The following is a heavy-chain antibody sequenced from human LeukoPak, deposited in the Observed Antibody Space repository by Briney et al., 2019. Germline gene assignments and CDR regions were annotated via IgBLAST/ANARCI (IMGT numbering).Heavy chain of an antibody. CDR3: ARSRGYGPSFDY. J-gene: IGHJ4*02. Sequence: SETLSLTCTVSGGSISSSIYYWGWIRQPPGKGLEWIGSIHHSGSTYYNPSLKSRVTISVDTSKNQFSLKLSSVTAADTAVYYCARSRGYGPSFDYWGQGTLVTVSS. V-gene: IGHV4-39*07. CDR1: GGSISSSIYY. D-gene: IGHD5-12*01. CDR2: IHHSGST.